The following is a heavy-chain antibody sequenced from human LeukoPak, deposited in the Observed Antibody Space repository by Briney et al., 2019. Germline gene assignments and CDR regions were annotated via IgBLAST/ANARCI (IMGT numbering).Heavy chain of an antibody. Sequence: GGSLRLSCVASGFTFRTYAMSWVRQAPGKGLEWVSAVSGSGGSTYYADSVKGRFTISRDNSKNTLYLQMNSLRAEDTAVYYCANPYYYDSSGNPGDYWGQGTLVTVSS. D-gene: IGHD3-22*01. CDR2: VSGSGGST. CDR3: ANPYYYDSSGNPGDY. CDR1: GFTFRTYA. V-gene: IGHV3-23*01. J-gene: IGHJ4*02.